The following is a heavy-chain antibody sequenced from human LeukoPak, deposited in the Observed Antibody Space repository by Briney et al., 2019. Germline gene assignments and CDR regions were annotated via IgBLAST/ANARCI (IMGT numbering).Heavy chain of an antibody. CDR3: ARDQEGFDY. CDR2: IYPRDGST. Sequence: GASVKVSCRASGYTFTSYYMHWVRQAPGQGLEWMGMIYPRDGSTSYAQKLQGRVTVTRDTSTSTVHMELSGLRSEDTAVYYCARDQEGFDYWGQGTLVTVSS. V-gene: IGHV1-46*01. CDR1: GYTFTSYY. J-gene: IGHJ4*02.